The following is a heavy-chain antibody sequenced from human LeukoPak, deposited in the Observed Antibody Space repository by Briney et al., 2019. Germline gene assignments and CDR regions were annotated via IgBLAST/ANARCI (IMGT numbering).Heavy chain of an antibody. CDR3: ARFSVMTPYYYGMDV. V-gene: IGHV3-48*03. Sequence: PGGSLRLSCAASGFTFSSYEMNWVRQAPGKGLEWVSYISSSGSTIYYADSVKGRFTITRDNAKNSLYLQMNSLRAEDTAVYYCARFSVMTPYYYGMDVWGQGTTVTVSS. CDR1: GFTFSSYE. D-gene: IGHD2-8*01. J-gene: IGHJ6*02. CDR2: ISSSGSTI.